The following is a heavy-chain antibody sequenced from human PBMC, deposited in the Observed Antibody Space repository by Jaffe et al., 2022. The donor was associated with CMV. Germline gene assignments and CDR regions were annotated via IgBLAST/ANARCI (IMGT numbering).Heavy chain of an antibody. CDR2: LSGSGGTI. V-gene: IGHV3-23*01. Sequence: EVQLLESGGGLVQPGGSLRLSCAASGFTFSSYAMSWVRQAPGKGLEWVSALSGSGGTIYYADSVKGRFTISRDNSKNTLYLQMTSLRAEDTAVYYCAKDLRGSSSWNWYYGGQGTLVTVSS. CDR1: GFTFSSYA. J-gene: IGHJ4*02. D-gene: IGHD6-13*01. CDR3: AKDLRGSSSWNWYY.